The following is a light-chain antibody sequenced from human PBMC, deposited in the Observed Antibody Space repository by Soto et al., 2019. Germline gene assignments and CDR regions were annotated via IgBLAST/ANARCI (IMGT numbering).Light chain of an antibody. V-gene: IGKV3-20*01. Sequence: EIVLTQSPCTPSLSPGERATLSCRASQSVSSSYLAWYQQKPGQAPRLLIYGASSRATGIPHRFSGSGSGTDFTLTISRLEPEDLAVYYCQQYGSSPWTFGQGTKVEIK. CDR2: GAS. J-gene: IGKJ1*01. CDR1: QSVSSSY. CDR3: QQYGSSPWT.